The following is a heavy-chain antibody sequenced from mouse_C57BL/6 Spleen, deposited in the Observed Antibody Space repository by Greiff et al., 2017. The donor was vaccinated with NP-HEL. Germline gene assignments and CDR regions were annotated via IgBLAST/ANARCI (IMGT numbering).Heavy chain of an antibody. V-gene: IGHV14-4*01. CDR2: IDPENGDT. J-gene: IGHJ4*01. Sequence: EVQLQQSGAELVRPGASVKLSCTASGFNIKDDYMHWVKQRPEQGLEWIGWIDPENGDTEYASKFQGQATIPADTSSNTAYLQLSSLTSEDTAVYYCTTWKNVYDSYYDYAMDYWGQGTSVTVSS. D-gene: IGHD2-3*01. CDR1: GFNIKDDY. CDR3: TTWKNVYDSYYDYAMDY.